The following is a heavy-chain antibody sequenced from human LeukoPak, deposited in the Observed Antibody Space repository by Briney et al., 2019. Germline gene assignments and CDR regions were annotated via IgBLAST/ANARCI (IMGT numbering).Heavy chain of an antibody. V-gene: IGHV1-69*05. CDR2: IIPIFGTA. Sequence: ASVKVSCKASGGTFSSYAISWVRQAPGQGLEWMGRIIPIFGTANYAQKFQGRVTITTDESTSTAYMELSSLRSEDTAVYYCASSPGVGIVVVTSTNLYFDYWGQGTLVTVSS. D-gene: IGHD2-21*02. J-gene: IGHJ4*02. CDR1: GGTFSSYA. CDR3: ASSPGVGIVVVTSTNLYFDY.